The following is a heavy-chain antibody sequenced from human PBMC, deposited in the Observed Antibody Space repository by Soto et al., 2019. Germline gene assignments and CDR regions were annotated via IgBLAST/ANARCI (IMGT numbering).Heavy chain of an antibody. D-gene: IGHD3-10*01. CDR1: GFTFSSYS. J-gene: IGHJ2*01. Sequence: EVQLVESGGGLVQPGGSLRLSCAASGFTFSSYSMNWVRQAPGKGLEWVSYISSSSSTIYYADSVKGRFTISRDNAKNSLYLQMNRLRAEDTAVYYCARQFEDPLLSLVRDFDLWGRGTLVTVSS. CDR3: ARQFEDPLLSLVRDFDL. CDR2: ISSSSSTI. V-gene: IGHV3-48*01.